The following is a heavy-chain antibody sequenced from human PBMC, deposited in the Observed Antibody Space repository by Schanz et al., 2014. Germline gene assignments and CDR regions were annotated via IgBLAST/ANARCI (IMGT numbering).Heavy chain of an antibody. CDR2: INSVGSNT. D-gene: IGHD4-17*01. J-gene: IGHJ3*02. CDR3: ARKMKLGVYGGKGHDSLDI. CDR1: GFTFSSHW. V-gene: IGHV3-74*02. Sequence: EVQLVESGGGLDQPGGSLRLSCTASGFTFSSHWMHWVRQDPGKGLVWVARINSVGSNTDYADSVTGRFTISRDNAKNTLYLQMNTLRAEDTAVYYCARKMKLGVYGGKGHDSLDIWGQGTMVTVSS.